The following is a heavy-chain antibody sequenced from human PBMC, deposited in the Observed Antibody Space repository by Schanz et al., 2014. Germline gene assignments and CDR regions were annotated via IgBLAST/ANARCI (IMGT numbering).Heavy chain of an antibody. CDR1: GFTFSDSW. Sequence: EVQLVESGGGLVQPGGSLRLSCAASGFTFSDSWMHWVRQAPGKGLVWVSRTSNDGSFTTFADSVKDRFTISRDNAKNTLYLQMNSLRAEDTAVYYCVRDTDYHFDYWGQGTLVTVSS. D-gene: IGHD4-17*01. CDR3: VRDTDYHFDY. J-gene: IGHJ4*02. V-gene: IGHV3-74*01. CDR2: TSNDGSFT.